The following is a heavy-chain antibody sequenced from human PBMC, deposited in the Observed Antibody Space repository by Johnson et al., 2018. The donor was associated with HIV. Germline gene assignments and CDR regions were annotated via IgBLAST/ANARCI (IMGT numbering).Heavy chain of an antibody. CDR3: ARDRGRYGYAAFDI. CDR2: ISSGGDT. CDR1: GFSVSSYY. V-gene: IGHV3-66*01. D-gene: IGHD5-18*01. J-gene: IGHJ3*02. Sequence: VQLVESGGSVVRPGGSLRLSCAAPGFSVSSYYMTWVRQAPGKGLDWVSVISSGGDTYYADSVRGRFSISRDNSKNTLYLQMNSLRAEDTAVYYCARDRGRYGYAAFDIWGQGTMVTVSS.